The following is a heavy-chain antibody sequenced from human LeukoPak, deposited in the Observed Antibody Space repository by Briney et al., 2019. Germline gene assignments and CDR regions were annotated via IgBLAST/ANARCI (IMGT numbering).Heavy chain of an antibody. CDR1: GGSISSGGYY. CDR3: ARDPVGATSLDC. D-gene: IGHD1-26*01. Sequence: SETLSLTCTVSGGSISSGGYYWSWLRQPPGKGLEWIGYIYHSGSTYYNPSLKSRVTISVDRSKNQFSLKLSSVTAADTAVYYCARDPVGATSLDCWGQGTLVTVSS. V-gene: IGHV4-30-2*01. J-gene: IGHJ4*02. CDR2: IYHSGST.